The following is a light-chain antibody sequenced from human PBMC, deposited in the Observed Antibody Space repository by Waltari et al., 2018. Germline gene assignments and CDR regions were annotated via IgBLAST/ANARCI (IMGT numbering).Light chain of an antibody. CDR2: AAS. V-gene: IGKV3-20*01. J-gene: IGKJ1*01. CDR3: QHYVRLPAT. Sequence: ELVLTQSPGTLSLSPGERATLSCRASQSVSRTLAWYQQKPGQAPSLLIYAASTRAPGIPDRFSGSGSGTDFILTISRLEPEDFAVYYCQHYVRLPATFGQGTKVEIK. CDR1: QSVSRT.